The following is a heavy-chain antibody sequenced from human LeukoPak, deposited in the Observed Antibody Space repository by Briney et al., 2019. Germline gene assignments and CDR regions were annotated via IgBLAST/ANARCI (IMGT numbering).Heavy chain of an antibody. CDR1: GFTFSSYG. D-gene: IGHD6-19*01. J-gene: IGHJ5*02. CDR3: AKDRQWHAEDWFDP. V-gene: IGHV3-33*06. CDR2: IWYDGSNK. Sequence: PGGSLRPSCAASGFTFSSYGMHWVRQAPGKGLEWVAVIWYDGSNKYYADSVKGRFTISRDNSKNTLYLQMNSLRAEDTAVYYCAKDRQWHAEDWFDPWGQGTLVTVSS.